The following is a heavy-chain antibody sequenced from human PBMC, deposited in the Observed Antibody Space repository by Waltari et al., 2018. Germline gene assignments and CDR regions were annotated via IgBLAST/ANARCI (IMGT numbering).Heavy chain of an antibody. CDR3: ARDRGKGLYLDS. CDR1: GDSMSNNYW. Sequence: QVQLQESGPGLVKPSGTPSLTCAVSGDSMSNNYWWSWVRQPPGKGLEWIGQIHRSGKANYNPSLESRVTVSIDTSNNQLSLKVTSATTADTAVYYCARDRGKGLYLDSWGQGTLVTVSP. V-gene: IGHV4-4*02. D-gene: IGHD2-15*01. J-gene: IGHJ4*02. CDR2: IHRSGKA.